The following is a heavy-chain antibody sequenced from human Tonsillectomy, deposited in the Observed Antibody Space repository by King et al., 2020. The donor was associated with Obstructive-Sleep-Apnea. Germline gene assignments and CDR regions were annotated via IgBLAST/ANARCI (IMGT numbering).Heavy chain of an antibody. Sequence: VQLVESGGGLVQPGGSLRLSCAASGFTFSSYAMSWVRQAPGKGLEWVSAISGSGGSTYYADSGKGRFTISRDNSKNTLYLQMNSLRAEDTAVYYCATIWSGYCGGDCYYAWGQGTLVTVSS. CDR1: GFTFSSYA. V-gene: IGHV3-23*04. D-gene: IGHD2-21*02. CDR2: ISGSGGST. J-gene: IGHJ5*02. CDR3: ATIWSGYCGGDCYYA.